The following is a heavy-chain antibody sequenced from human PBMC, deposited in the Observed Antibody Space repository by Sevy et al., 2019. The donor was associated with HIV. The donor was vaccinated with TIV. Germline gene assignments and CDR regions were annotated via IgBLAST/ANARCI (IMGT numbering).Heavy chain of an antibody. CDR2: IRTKANNYET. CDR3: VSYCPNGVCS. Sequence: GGSLRLSCGASGFNFSASAMHWVRQASGKGLDWVGRIRTKANNYETAYSVSVKGRFTISRDDSKKTGYLQLTSLKADDTAVYYCVSYCPNGVCSWGQGTLVTVSS. V-gene: IGHV3-73*01. CDR1: GFNFSASA. J-gene: IGHJ4*02. D-gene: IGHD2-8*01.